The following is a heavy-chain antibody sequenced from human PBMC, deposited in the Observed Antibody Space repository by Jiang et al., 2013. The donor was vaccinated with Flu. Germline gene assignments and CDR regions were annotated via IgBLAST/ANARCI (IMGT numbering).Heavy chain of an antibody. CDR2: IYPGDSDT. V-gene: IGHV5-51*01. Sequence: EVKKPGESLKISCKGSGYSFTSYWIGWVRQMPGKGLEWMGIIYPGDSDTRYSPSFQGQVTISADKSISTAYLQWSSLKASDTAMYYCAMSGFGGVIVEWDDYFDYWGQGTLVTVSS. CDR1: GYSFTSYW. CDR3: AMSGFGGVIVEWDDYFDY. D-gene: IGHD3-16*02. J-gene: IGHJ4*02.